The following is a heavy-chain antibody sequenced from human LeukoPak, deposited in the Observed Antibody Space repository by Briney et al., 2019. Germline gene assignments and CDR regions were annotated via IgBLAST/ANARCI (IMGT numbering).Heavy chain of an antibody. CDR1: GFSISRYG. CDR3: AKDLFGDYVWGTYRAIDT. CDR2: TRYDGSNK. D-gene: IGHD3-16*02. Sequence: GGSLRVSCAGSGFSISRYGMHWVRQPPGKGLEWVAFTRYDGSNKYIADSVKGRFTISRDNSKSTLYLQMQSLRLEDSAIYYCAKDLFGDYVWGTYRAIDTWGQGTLVTVSS. V-gene: IGHV3-30*02. J-gene: IGHJ4*02.